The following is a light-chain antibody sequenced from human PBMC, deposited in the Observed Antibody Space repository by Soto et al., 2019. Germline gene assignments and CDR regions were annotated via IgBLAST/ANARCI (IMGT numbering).Light chain of an antibody. CDR3: CSYAGSRTFVV. CDR1: SNDVGSYNL. CDR2: EVS. Sequence: QLVLTQPASVSGSPGQSITISCAGTSNDVGSYNLVSWYQQHPGKAPKLMIYEVSKRPSGVSNRFSGSKSGNTASLTISGLQAEDEADYYCCSYAGSRTFVVLGGGTKVTVL. V-gene: IGLV2-23*02. J-gene: IGLJ2*01.